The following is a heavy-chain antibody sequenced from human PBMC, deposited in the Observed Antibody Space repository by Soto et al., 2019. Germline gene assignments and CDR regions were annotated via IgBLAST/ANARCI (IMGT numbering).Heavy chain of an antibody. D-gene: IGHD3-3*01. CDR1: GGSLSRYF. CDR3: AREAVKDDFWSGYYSPYYYYYLDV. Sequence: QVQLQESGPGLVKPSETLSLTCTVSGGSLSRYFWSWIRQPPGKGLDWIGYIYYSGSTNYNPSLKGRVTISVDTSKNQFSLNLRSATAADTAVYYCAREAVKDDFWSGYYSPYYYYYLDVWGKGTTVTVSS. CDR2: IYYSGST. J-gene: IGHJ6*03. V-gene: IGHV4-59*01.